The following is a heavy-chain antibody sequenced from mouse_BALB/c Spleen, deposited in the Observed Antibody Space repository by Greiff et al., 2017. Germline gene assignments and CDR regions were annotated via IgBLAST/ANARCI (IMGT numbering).Heavy chain of an antibody. CDR3: ARGGTRYYFDY. J-gene: IGHJ2*01. CDR2: ISSGGSYT. V-gene: IGHV5-9-4*01. CDR1: GFTFSSYA. Sequence: EVKLMESGGGLVKPGGSLKLSCAASGFTFSSYAMSWVRQSPEKRLEWVAEISSGGSYTYYPDTVTGRFTISRDNAKNTLYLEMSSLRSEDTAIYYFARGGTRYYFDYWGQGTTLTVSS. D-gene: IGHD3-3*01.